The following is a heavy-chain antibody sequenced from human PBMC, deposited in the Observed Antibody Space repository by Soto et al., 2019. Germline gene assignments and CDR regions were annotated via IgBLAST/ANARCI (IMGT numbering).Heavy chain of an antibody. Sequence: QVQLVQSGAEVKKPGSSVKVSCKASGVTFSSSGVNWVRQAPGEGLEWMGGNIPVFGTANYPQKFQGRVTITADEPTSTAYMELSSLRSEDTALYYCATAPPSSGTLVFDHWGQGTLVTVTS. V-gene: IGHV1-69*01. J-gene: IGHJ4*02. CDR3: ATAPPSSGTLVFDH. D-gene: IGHD1-1*01. CDR2: NIPVFGTA. CDR1: GVTFSSSG.